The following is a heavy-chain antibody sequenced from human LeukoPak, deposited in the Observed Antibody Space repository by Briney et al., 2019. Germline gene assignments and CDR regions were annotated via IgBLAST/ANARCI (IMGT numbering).Heavy chain of an antibody. J-gene: IGHJ6*03. CDR3: ARRDGITIFGVVRYYMDV. CDR1: GGTFSSYA. V-gene: IGHV1-69*13. Sequence: GASVKVSCKASGGTFSSYAISWVRQAPGQGLEWMGGIIPIFGTANYAQKFQGRVTITADESTSTAYMELSSLRSEDTAVYYCARRDGITIFGVVRYYMDVWGKGTTVTVSS. D-gene: IGHD3-3*01. CDR2: IIPIFGTA.